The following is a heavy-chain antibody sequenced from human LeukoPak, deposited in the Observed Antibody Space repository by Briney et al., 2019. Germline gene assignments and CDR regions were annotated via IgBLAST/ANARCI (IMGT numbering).Heavy chain of an antibody. CDR3: ARGRGTTWDYYHYHMDV. D-gene: IGHD1-1*01. J-gene: IGHJ6*03. V-gene: IGHV1-8*01. Sequence: ASVKVSCKASGYTFTSYDINWVRQATGQGLEWMGWMNPNSGNTGYAQKFQGRVTMTRNTSISTAYMELSSLRSEDTAVYYCARGRGTTWDYYHYHMDVWGKGTTVTVSS. CDR1: GYTFTSYD. CDR2: MNPNSGNT.